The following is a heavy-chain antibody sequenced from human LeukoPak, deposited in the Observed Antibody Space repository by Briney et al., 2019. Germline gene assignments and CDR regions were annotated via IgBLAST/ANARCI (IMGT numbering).Heavy chain of an antibody. J-gene: IGHJ4*02. CDR2: INPNSGGT. CDR3: ARVGLAYCGGDCYNGDFFDY. Sequence: GASVKVSCTASGYTFTGYYMHWVRQAPGQGLEWMGWINPNSGGTNYAQKFQGRVTMTRDTSISTAYMELSRLRSDDTAVYYCARVGLAYCGGDCYNGDFFDYWGQGTLVTVSS. D-gene: IGHD2-21*02. CDR1: GYTFTGYY. V-gene: IGHV1-2*02.